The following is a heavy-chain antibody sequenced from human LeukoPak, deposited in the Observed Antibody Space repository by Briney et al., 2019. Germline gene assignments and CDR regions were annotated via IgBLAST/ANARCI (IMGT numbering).Heavy chain of an antibody. V-gene: IGHV4-59*12. D-gene: IGHD4-17*01. J-gene: IGHJ4*02. CDR1: GGSISSYY. Sequence: SETLSLTCTVSGGSISSYYWSWIRQPPGEGLEWIGYIYYSGSTNYNPSLKSRVTISVDTSKNQFSLKLSSVTAADTAVYYCAKENTKTPFRPGEATVTKGYFDYWGQGTLVTVSS. CDR3: AKENTKTPFRPGEATVTKGYFDY. CDR2: IYYSGST.